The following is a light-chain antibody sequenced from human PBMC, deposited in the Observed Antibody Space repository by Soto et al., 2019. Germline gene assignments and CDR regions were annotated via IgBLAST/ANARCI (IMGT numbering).Light chain of an antibody. CDR3: QQSYSTPPYT. J-gene: IGKJ2*01. CDR2: AAS. CDR1: RDVGSD. V-gene: IGKV1-39*01. Sequence: QMTQSPSSLSASVGEKIIITCRASRDVGSDVSWYQQKPGQAPKLLIYAASNLYTGVPSRFSGSRSGTEFTLTISSLQPEDFASYYCQQSYSTPPYTFGQGTKVDIK.